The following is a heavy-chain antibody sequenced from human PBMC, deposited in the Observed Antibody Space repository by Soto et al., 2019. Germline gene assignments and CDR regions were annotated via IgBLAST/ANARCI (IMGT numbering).Heavy chain of an antibody. Sequence: PGGSLRLSCAGSGFTFSSNAMSWVRQAPGKGLEWVSSVSGDGYASDYADSVKGRFTVSRHNSKNTLYLQMNSLRAEDTAVYYCAKRNYYGSGSFAIAAWGQGTLVTVSS. CDR1: GFTFSSNA. CDR2: VSGDGYAS. J-gene: IGHJ4*03. CDR3: AKRNYYGSGSFAIAA. V-gene: IGHV3-23*01. D-gene: IGHD3-10*01.